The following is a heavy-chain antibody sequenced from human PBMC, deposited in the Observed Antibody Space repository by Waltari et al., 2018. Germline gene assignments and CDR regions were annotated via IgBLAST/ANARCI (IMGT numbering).Heavy chain of an antibody. CDR1: GFTFSSYS. CDR2: ISSSSSTI. CDR3: ARGKWSLRAVAGSFDY. V-gene: IGHV3-48*04. J-gene: IGHJ4*02. D-gene: IGHD6-19*01. Sequence: EVQLVESGGGLVQPGGSLRLSCAASGFTFSSYSMNWVRQAPGKGLEWVSYISSSSSTIYYADSVKGRFTISRDNAKNSLYLQMNSLRAEDTAVYYCARGKWSLRAVAGSFDYWGQGTLVTVSS.